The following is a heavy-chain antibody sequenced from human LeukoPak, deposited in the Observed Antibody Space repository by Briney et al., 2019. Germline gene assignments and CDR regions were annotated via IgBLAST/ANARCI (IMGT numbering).Heavy chain of an antibody. Sequence: GGSLRLSCAASGFTFSSCWMSWVRQAPGKGPEWVANIKHDGSEKYYVDSVKGRVTISRDNAKNSLYLQMNSLRAEDTAVYCCARGYYYDSSGYWLDYWGQGTLVTVSS. V-gene: IGHV3-7*01. CDR2: IKHDGSEK. CDR3: ARGYYYDSSGYWLDY. J-gene: IGHJ4*02. D-gene: IGHD3-22*01. CDR1: GFTFSSCW.